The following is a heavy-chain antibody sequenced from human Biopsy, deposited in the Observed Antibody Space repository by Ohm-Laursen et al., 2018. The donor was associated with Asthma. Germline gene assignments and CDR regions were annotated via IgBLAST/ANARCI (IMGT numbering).Heavy chain of an antibody. J-gene: IGHJ6*02. Sequence: SVKVSCKASGDSLGSFINYAISWARQAPREGLEWIVGLIPVLGKADYAPMFDGRVTITADDSTSTAYWELTSLRFEDTTVYYCARGYSGTDRIVYYYSGMEVWGQGTTVTVSS. CDR2: LIPVLGKA. CDR3: ARGYSGTDRIVYYYSGMEV. CDR1: GDSLGSFINYA. D-gene: IGHD5-12*01. V-gene: IGHV1-69*10.